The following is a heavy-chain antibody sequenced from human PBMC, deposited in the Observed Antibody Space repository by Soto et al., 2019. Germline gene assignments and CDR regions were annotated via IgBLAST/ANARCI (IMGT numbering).Heavy chain of an antibody. V-gene: IGHV4-59*01. CDR2: IYHSGST. Sequence: SETLSLTCTVSGDTITDYYWSWIRQPPGKGLEWIGYIYHSGSTYYNPSLKSRVTISIDTSKTQFSLKLSSVTAADTAVHYCARASRNYFDYWGQGTLVTVSS. J-gene: IGHJ4*02. CDR3: ARASRNYFDY. CDR1: GDTITDYY.